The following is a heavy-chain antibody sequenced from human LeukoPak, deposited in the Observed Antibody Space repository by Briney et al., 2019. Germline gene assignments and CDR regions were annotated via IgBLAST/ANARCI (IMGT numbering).Heavy chain of an antibody. CDR3: ATKQWLAPPPDS. J-gene: IGHJ4*02. CDR1: GFTFSKYW. CDR2: INTDGSVT. D-gene: IGHD6-19*01. V-gene: IGHV3-74*01. Sequence: GGSLRLSCAASGFTFSKYWMLWVRQAPGKGLESVSRINTDGSVTTYADSVKGRFTVSRGNADNTMFLQMNSVRDEDTAVYYCATKQWLAPPPDSWGQGTPVTVSS.